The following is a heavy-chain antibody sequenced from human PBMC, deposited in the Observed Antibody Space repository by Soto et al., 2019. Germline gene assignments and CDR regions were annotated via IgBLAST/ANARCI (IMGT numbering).Heavy chain of an antibody. V-gene: IGHV3-33*01. CDR3: ARQFTYYYGSGSSALDY. Sequence: GGSLRLSCAASGFTFSSYGMHWVRQAPGKGLEWVAVIWYDGSNKYYADSVKGRFTISRDNSKNTLYLQMNSLRAEDTAVYYCARQFTYYYGSGSSALDYWGQGTLVTVSS. CDR2: IWYDGSNK. D-gene: IGHD3-10*01. J-gene: IGHJ4*02. CDR1: GFTFSSYG.